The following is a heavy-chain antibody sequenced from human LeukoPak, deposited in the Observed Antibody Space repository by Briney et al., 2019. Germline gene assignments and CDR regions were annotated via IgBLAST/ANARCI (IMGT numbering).Heavy chain of an antibody. V-gene: IGHV3-23*01. CDR3: AKKYGDYVGFDY. Sequence: GGSLRLSCAASGFTFSSYAMSWVRQAPGKGLEWVSAISPRVGSTYYADSVKGRFAISRDNSRNTLYLQMDSLRAEDTAVYYCAKKYGDYVGFDYWGQGTLVTVSS. CDR1: GFTFSSYA. CDR2: ISPRVGST. J-gene: IGHJ4*02. D-gene: IGHD4-17*01.